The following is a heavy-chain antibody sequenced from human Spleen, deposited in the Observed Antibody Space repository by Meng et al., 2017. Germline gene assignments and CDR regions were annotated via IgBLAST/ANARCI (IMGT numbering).Heavy chain of an antibody. CDR1: GFIFSNYE. J-gene: IGHJ6*02. CDR2: ISGSGITI. CDR3: ATSSVRDYYYGMDV. Sequence: GESLKISCAASGFIFSNYEMNWVRQAPGKGLEWVSHISGSGITIYYPDSVKGRFTISRDNAKNSVYLQMNSRRADDTAVYYCATSSVRDYYYGMDVWGQGTTVTVSS. V-gene: IGHV3-48*03.